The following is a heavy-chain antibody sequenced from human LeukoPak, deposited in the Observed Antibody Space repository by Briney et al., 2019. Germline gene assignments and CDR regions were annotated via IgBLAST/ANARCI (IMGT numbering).Heavy chain of an antibody. CDR1: GYTFTSYD. CDR2: XXXXXXNT. V-gene: IGHV1-8*01. J-gene: IGHJ6*04. D-gene: IGHD2-2*01. Sequence: ASVKVSCKASGYTFTSYDINXXXXXTGQGLXXXXXXXXXXXNTGYAQKFQGRVTMTXXXSISTAYMELSSLRSEDTAVYYCARGPSAIVVVPAAMPGDRMDVWGKGTTVTVSS. CDR3: ARGPSAIVVVPAAMPGDRMDV.